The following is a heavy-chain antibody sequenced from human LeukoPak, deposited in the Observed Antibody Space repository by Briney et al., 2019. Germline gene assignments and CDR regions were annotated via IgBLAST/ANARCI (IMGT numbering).Heavy chain of an antibody. CDR2: IYYSGST. V-gene: IGHV4-61*01. D-gene: IGHD1-1*01. CDR1: GGSVSSGSYY. J-gene: IGHJ3*02. CDR3: ARVGTADAFDI. Sequence: SETLSLTCTVSGGSVSSGSYYWSWIRQPPGKGLEWIGYIYYSGSTNYKPSLKSRVTISVDTSKNQFSLKLSSVTAADTAVYYCARVGTADAFDIWGQGTMVTVSS.